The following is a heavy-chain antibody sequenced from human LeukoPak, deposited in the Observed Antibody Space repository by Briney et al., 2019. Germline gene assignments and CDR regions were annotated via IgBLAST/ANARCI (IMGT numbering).Heavy chain of an antibody. V-gene: IGHV3-64*01. J-gene: IGHJ4*02. CDR2: ISSNGGST. D-gene: IGHD3-22*01. Sequence: GGSLRLSCAASGFTFSSYAMHWVRQAPGKGLEYVSAISSNGGSTSYANSVKGRFTISRDNSKNTLYLQMSSLRAEDTAVYYCVKDRGYYDSSGYCELDYWGQGTLVTVSS. CDR3: VKDRGYYDSSGYCELDY. CDR1: GFTFSSYA.